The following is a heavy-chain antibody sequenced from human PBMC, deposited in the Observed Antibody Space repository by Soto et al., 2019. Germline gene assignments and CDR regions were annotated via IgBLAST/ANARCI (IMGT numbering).Heavy chain of an antibody. CDR1: GGSISSYY. J-gene: IGHJ4*02. Sequence: QVQLQESGPGLVKPSETLSLTCTVSGGSISSYYWSWIRQPPGKGLEWIGFISYSGSTSYNPSLKSRVTISVDTSKNQFSLRLSSVTAADTAVYYCARYRGTYYVYWGQGTVVTVSS. CDR2: ISYSGST. CDR3: ARYRGTYYVY. V-gene: IGHV4-59*01. D-gene: IGHD1-26*01.